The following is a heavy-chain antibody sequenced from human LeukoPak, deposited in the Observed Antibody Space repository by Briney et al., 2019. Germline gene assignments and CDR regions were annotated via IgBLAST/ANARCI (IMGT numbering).Heavy chain of an antibody. Sequence: SQTLSLTCTVSGGSISSGRYYWGWIRQPAGKGLEGIGRIYTSGSTKYNRSHKSRVTISVDTSKNQFSLKLSSVTAADTAVYYCARDYPENSSSWYYQGYYYYYMDVWGKGTPVTVSS. D-gene: IGHD6-13*01. V-gene: IGHV4-61*02. CDR1: GGSISSGRYY. J-gene: IGHJ6*03. CDR3: ARDYPENSSSWYYQGYYYYYMDV. CDR2: IYTSGST.